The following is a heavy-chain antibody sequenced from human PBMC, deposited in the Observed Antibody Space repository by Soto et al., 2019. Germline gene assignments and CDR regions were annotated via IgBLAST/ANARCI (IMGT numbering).Heavy chain of an antibody. CDR1: GFTFTIYA. D-gene: IGHD2-21*01. J-gene: IGHJ6*02. CDR3: ARSVVAMSYHSFCGMDV. Sequence: GGSLRLSCAASGFTFTIYAIHWVRQAPGKGLEWVAVMSYDGSNKYYADSVKGRFTISRDTSENTLHLQMNSLRTEDTAVYYCARSVVAMSYHSFCGMDVWGQGTTVTVS. V-gene: IGHV3-30-3*01. CDR2: MSYDGSNK.